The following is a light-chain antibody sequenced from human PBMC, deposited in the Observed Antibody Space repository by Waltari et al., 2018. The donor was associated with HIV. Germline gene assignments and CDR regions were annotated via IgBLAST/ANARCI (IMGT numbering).Light chain of an antibody. J-gene: IGKJ1*01. Sequence: LLTQSPSTLSVSSGDRTTLSCRASQSVRTNLAWYQQRPGQPPRLLIYGASTRATGFAARFSGSGSGTEFTLTINSLQSEDYAVYYCQQYDYWPPWTFGQGTKVEMK. V-gene: IGKV3-15*01. CDR1: QSVRTN. CDR3: QQYDYWPPWT. CDR2: GAS.